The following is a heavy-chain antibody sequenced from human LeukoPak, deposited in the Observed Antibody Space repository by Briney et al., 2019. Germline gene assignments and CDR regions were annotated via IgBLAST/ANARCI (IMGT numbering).Heavy chain of an antibody. J-gene: IGHJ6*03. CDR2: IYYSGST. CDR3: ARTTEGGYSYGYFYYYYMDV. D-gene: IGHD5-18*01. CDR1: GGSISNKY. V-gene: IGHV4-59*01. Sequence: SETLSLTCTVSGGSISNKYWSWIRQPPGKGLEWIGYIYYSGSTNYNPSLKSRVTILVDTSKNQFSLKLSSVTAADTAVYYCARTTEGGYSYGYFYYYYMDVWGKGTTVTISS.